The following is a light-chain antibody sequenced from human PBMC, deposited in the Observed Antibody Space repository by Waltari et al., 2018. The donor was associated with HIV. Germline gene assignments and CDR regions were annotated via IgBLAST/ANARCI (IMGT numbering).Light chain of an antibody. CDR2: TTN. J-gene: IGLJ2*01. CDR3: AAWDDGLDTPV. Sequence: QSVLTQTPSMSGTPGQRVTISCSGRTSTVGSNYVYWYQQFPGTTPRFVIHTTNQRPSGVPDRFSASKAGTSAFLAINSLRSEDEAIYFCAAWDDGLDTPVFGGGTSLTVL. CDR1: TSTVGSNY. V-gene: IGLV1-47*01.